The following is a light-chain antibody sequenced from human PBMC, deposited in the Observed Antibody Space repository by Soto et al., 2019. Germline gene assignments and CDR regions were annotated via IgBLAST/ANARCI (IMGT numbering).Light chain of an antibody. CDR1: ASDIGSYDY. CDR2: EVT. CDR3: ASYTGSTTRWV. V-gene: IGLV2-14*01. Sequence: QSALTQPASVSGSPGQSITVSCTGTASDIGSYDYVSWYQHHPGKAPKLVIYEVTNRPSGVSNRFSGSKSDYTASLTISGLQAEDEGHYYCASYTGSTTRWVFGGGTQLTVL. J-gene: IGLJ3*02.